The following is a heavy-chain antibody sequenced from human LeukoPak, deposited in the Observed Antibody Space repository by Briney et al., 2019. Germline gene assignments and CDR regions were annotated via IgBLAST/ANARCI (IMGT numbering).Heavy chain of an antibody. Sequence: SSKTLSLTCTVSGGSISSYYWSWIRQPPGKGLEWIGYIYYSGSTNYNPSLKSRVTISVDTSKNQFSLKLSSVTAADTAVYYCARGGASSRYFDYWGQGTLVTVSS. J-gene: IGHJ4*02. CDR1: GGSISSYY. D-gene: IGHD6-6*01. CDR2: IYYSGST. V-gene: IGHV4-59*01. CDR3: ARGGASSRYFDY.